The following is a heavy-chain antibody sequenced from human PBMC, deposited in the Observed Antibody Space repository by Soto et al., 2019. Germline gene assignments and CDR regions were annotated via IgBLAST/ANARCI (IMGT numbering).Heavy chain of an antibody. Sequence: SETLSLTCTVSGGSISSYYWSWIRQPPGKGLEWIGYIYYSGSTNYNPSLKSRVTISVDTSKNQFSLKLSSVTAADTAVYYCARGQQLADAFDIWGQGTMVTVPS. CDR1: GGSISSYY. D-gene: IGHD6-13*01. J-gene: IGHJ3*02. V-gene: IGHV4-59*01. CDR2: IYYSGST. CDR3: ARGQQLADAFDI.